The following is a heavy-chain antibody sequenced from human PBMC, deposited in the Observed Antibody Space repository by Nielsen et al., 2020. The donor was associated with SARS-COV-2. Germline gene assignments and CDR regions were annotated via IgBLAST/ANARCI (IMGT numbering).Heavy chain of an antibody. CDR2: IIPIFGTA. CDR1: GGTFSSYA. D-gene: IGHD4/OR15-4a*01. CDR3: ARSMTTVLTTSFDI. J-gene: IGHJ3*02. V-gene: IGHV1-69*13. Sequence: SVKVSCKASGGTFSSYAISWVRQAHGQGLEWMGGIIPIFGTANYAQKFQGRVTITADESTSTAYMELSSLRSEDTSVSYCARSMTTVLTTSFDICGPFTMVTFSS.